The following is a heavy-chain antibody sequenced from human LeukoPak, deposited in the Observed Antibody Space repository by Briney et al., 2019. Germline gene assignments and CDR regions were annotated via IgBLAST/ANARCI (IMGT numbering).Heavy chain of an antibody. CDR2: INPNSVDT. D-gene: IGHD1-26*01. CDR3: TTGSPPFGY. CDR1: GYTFTGYY. J-gene: IGHJ4*02. V-gene: IGHV1-2*02. Sequence: EASVKVSCKASGYTFTGYYMHWVRQAPGQGLEWMGYINPNSVDTNFAQKFQGRVTMTTDTSISTAYMELSRLRSDDTAVYYCTTGSPPFGYWGQGTLVTVSS.